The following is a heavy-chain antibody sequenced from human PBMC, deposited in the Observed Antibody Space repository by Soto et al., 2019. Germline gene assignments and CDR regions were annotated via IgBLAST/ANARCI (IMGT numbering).Heavy chain of an antibody. J-gene: IGHJ6*02. CDR2: IWYDGNNK. Sequence: VQLVESGGGVVQPGTSLRLSCAASGFTFNTYAMHWVRQAPGKWLVWVAIIWYDGNNKYYADSVKGRFTISRDNSKNTVYLQMNSLRAEDTAVYYCARRYYYDSSGYPYGMDVWGQGTTVTVSS. CDR3: ARRYYYDSSGYPYGMDV. CDR1: GFTFNTYA. V-gene: IGHV3-33*01. D-gene: IGHD3-22*01.